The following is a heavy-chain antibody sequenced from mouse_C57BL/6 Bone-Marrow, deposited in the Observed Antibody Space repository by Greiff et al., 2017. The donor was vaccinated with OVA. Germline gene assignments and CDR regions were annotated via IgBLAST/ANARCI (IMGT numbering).Heavy chain of an antibody. D-gene: IGHD4-1*01. CDR1: GFTFSDYY. V-gene: IGHV5-12*01. CDR3: ARGLGVFAY. Sequence: DVKLVESGGGLVQPGGSLKLSCAASGFTFSDYYMYWVRQTPEKRLEWVAYISNGGGSTYYPDTVKGRFTISRDKAKNTLYLQMSRLKSEDTAMYYCARGLGVFAYWGQGTLVTVSA. J-gene: IGHJ3*01. CDR2: ISNGGGST.